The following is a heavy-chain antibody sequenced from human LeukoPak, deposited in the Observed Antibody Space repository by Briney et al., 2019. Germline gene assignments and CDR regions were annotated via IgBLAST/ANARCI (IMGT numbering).Heavy chain of an antibody. CDR2: INHNGNVN. CDR1: GFTFANYW. V-gene: IGHV3-7*03. CDR3: ARGGGLDV. Sequence: GGSLRLSCAGSGFTFANYWMNWARQAPGKGLEWVASINHNGNVNYYVDSVKGRFTISRDNAKNSLYLQMSNLRAEDTAVYFCARGGGLDVWGQGATVTVSS. J-gene: IGHJ6*02. D-gene: IGHD3-16*01.